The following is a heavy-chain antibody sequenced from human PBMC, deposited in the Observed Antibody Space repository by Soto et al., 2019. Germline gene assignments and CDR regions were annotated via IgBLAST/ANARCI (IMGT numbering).Heavy chain of an antibody. CDR3: ARGVGGSYSYYYYGMDV. CDR2: IIPIFGTA. V-gene: IGHV1-69*06. Sequence: GASVKVSCKASGGTFSSYAISWVRQAPGQGLEWMGGIIPIFGTANYAQKFQGRVTITADKSTSTAYMELSSLRSEDTAVYYWARGVGGSYSYYYYGMDVWGQGTTVTVSS. CDR1: GGTFSSYA. D-gene: IGHD1-26*01. J-gene: IGHJ6*02.